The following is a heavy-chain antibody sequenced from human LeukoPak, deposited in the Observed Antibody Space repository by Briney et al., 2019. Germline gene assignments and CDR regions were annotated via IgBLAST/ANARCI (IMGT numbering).Heavy chain of an antibody. D-gene: IGHD3-9*01. CDR1: GFNFQIYA. CDR3: SRDGPRDYDILTALDY. CDR2: ISYGGDNK. V-gene: IGHV3-30*04. Sequence: PGTSLRLSCAASGFNFQIYAMHWVRQAPGKGLEWVAIISYGGDNKYYAGSVKGRFTISRDNSKSMLYLQMNGLRPEDTAVYYCSRDGPRDYDILTALDYWGQGTVVSVSS. J-gene: IGHJ4*02.